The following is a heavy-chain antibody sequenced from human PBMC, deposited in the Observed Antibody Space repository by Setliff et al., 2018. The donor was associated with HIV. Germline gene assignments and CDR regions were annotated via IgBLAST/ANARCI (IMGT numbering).Heavy chain of an antibody. Sequence: ASVKVSCKASGYTFTSYYMRWVRQAPGQGLEWMGIINPGSGSTTYAQKFQGRVTMTRDTSTSTVYMELSSLRSEDTAVYYCARDPAPSSSASYFQHWGQGTPVTVSS. CDR3: ARDPAPSSSASYFQH. D-gene: IGHD6-6*01. CDR1: GYTFTSYY. J-gene: IGHJ1*01. CDR2: INPGSGST. V-gene: IGHV1-46*01.